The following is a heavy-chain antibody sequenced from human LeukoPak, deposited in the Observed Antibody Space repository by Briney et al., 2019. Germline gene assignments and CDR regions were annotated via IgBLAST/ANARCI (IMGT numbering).Heavy chain of an antibody. Sequence: SETLSLTXAVYGGSFSGYYWSWIRQPPGKGLEWIGEINHSGSTNYNPSLKSRVTISVDTSKNQFSLKLSSVTAADTAVYYCARGGYYCGSGSYLYYFDYWGQGTLVTVSS. CDR2: INHSGST. D-gene: IGHD3-10*01. CDR1: GGSFSGYY. J-gene: IGHJ4*02. V-gene: IGHV4-34*01. CDR3: ARGGYYCGSGSYLYYFDY.